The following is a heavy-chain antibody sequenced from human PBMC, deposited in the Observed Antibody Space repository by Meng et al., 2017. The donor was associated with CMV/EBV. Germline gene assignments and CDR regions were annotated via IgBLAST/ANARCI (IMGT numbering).Heavy chain of an antibody. Sequence: VPLTPWWAGRFKPSEILFLTCAVYGGSCSGYYWSWIRQPPGKGLEWIGEINHSGSTNYNPSLKSRVTISVDTSKNQFSLKLSSVTAADTAVYYCARGGIAAAGPFDYWGQGTLVTVSS. CDR1: GGSCSGYY. V-gene: IGHV4-34*01. CDR3: ARGGIAAAGPFDY. D-gene: IGHD6-13*01. J-gene: IGHJ4*02. CDR2: INHSGST.